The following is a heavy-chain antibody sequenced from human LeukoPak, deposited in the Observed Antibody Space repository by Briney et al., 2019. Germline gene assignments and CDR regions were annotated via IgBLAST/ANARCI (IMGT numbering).Heavy chain of an antibody. CDR2: TYYRSKWYN. J-gene: IGHJ5*02. CDR3: ARENLGSSSFTRSGFDP. V-gene: IGHV6-1*01. D-gene: IGHD6-6*01. Sequence: SQTLSLTCAISGDSVSNNNAAWNWIRQSPSRGLEWLGRTYYRSKWYNDYAASVKSRITINPDTSKNQFSLQLDSVTPEDTAVYYCARENLGSSSFTRSGFDPWGQGTLVTVSS. CDR1: GDSVSNNNAA.